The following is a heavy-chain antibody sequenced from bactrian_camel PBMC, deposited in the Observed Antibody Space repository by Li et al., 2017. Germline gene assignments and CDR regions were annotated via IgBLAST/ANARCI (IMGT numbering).Heavy chain of an antibody. CDR3: YFYVSLGASSCRTQSKY. Sequence: VQLVESGGGSVQAGGSLRLTCAASGLTYGSCCMGWYRRAPGKERELVSRTIKDGNPVYADYVKGRFTHYQNHARNTIYLQMTSLKPEDTAMYYCYFYVSLGASSCRTQSKYWGQGTQVTVS. CDR2: TIKDGNP. D-gene: IGHD3*01. V-gene: IGHV3S55*01. CDR1: GLTYGSCC. J-gene: IGHJ4*01.